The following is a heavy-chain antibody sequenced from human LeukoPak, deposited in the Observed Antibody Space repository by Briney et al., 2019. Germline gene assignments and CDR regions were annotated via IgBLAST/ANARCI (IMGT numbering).Heavy chain of an antibody. D-gene: IGHD6-25*01. CDR3: AREGGFYRPLDY. CDR1: GGSVSSTNW. CDR2: VHLDGRT. J-gene: IGHJ4*02. Sequence: PSETLSLTCGVSGGSVSSTNWWTWIRQPPGKGLEWIGEVHLDGRTNFNPSLKSRLTMSVDLSENHVSLKLTSVTAADTAVYYCAREGGFYRPLDYSGQGALVTVSS. V-gene: IGHV4-4*02.